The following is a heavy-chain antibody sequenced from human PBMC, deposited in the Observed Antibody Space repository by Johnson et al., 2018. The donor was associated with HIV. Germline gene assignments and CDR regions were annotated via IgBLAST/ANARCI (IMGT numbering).Heavy chain of an antibody. J-gene: IGHJ3*02. CDR1: GFTFSSYG. V-gene: IGHV3-33*08. CDR2: IWYDGSNK. CDR3: ARDGGWTDAFDI. Sequence: VQLVESGGGVVQPGRSLRLSCAASGFTFSSYGMHWVRQAPGKGLEWVAVIWYDGSNKYYEDSVRGRFTISRDNSKNTLYLQMNSLRAEDTAVYYCARDGGWTDAFDIWGQGTMVTVSS. D-gene: IGHD6-19*01.